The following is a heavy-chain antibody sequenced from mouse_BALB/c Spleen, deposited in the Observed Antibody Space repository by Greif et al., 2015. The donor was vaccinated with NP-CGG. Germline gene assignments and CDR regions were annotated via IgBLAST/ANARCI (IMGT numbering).Heavy chain of an antibody. D-gene: IGHD2-4*01. CDR1: GYSITSDYA. V-gene: IGHV3-2*02. Sequence: EVKLQESGPGLVKPSQSLSLTCTVTGYSITSDYAWNWIRQFPGNKLEWMGYISYSGSTSYNPSLKSRISITRDTSKNQFFLQLNSVTTEDTATYYCARSTMITYYFDYWGQGTTLTVSS. J-gene: IGHJ2*01. CDR2: ISYSGST. CDR3: ARSTMITYYFDY.